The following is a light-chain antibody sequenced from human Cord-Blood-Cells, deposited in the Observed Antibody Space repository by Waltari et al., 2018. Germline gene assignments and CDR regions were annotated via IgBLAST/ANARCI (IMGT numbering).Light chain of an antibody. CDR3: SSYTSSSTWV. V-gene: IGLV2-14*01. Sequence: QSALTQPASVSGSPGQSITLPCTGTSSDVGGYNYVSWYQQHPGKAPKLMIYEVSNRPSGVSNRFSGSKSGNTASLTISGLQAEDEADYYCSSYTSSSTWVFGGGTKLTVL. J-gene: IGLJ3*02. CDR1: SSDVGGYNY. CDR2: EVS.